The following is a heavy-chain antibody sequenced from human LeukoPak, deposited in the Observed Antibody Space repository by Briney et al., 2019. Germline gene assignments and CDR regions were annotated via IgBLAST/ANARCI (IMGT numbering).Heavy chain of an antibody. V-gene: IGHV3-21*01. CDR3: ARGRGYCSSTSCLNWFDP. J-gene: IGHJ5*02. CDR2: ISSSSSYI. CDR1: GFTFSSYS. D-gene: IGHD2-2*01. Sequence: PGGSLRLSCAASGFTFSSYSMKWVRQAPGKGLEWVSSISSSSSYIYYADSVKGRFTISRDNAKNSLYLQMNSLRSEDTAVYYCARGRGYCSSTSCLNWFDPWGQGTLVTVSS.